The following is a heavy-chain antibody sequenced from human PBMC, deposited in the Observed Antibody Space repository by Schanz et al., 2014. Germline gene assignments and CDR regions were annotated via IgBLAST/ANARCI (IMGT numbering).Heavy chain of an antibody. J-gene: IGHJ6*02. CDR3: AKKGVGSSDSYYNYGMDV. CDR2: IIPVVGSA. Sequence: QVQLVQSGGEVKTPGASVTVSCKASGYTFTRSGISWVRQAPGQGLEWMGGIIPVVGSAHYAQKFQGRVAVTADTSTTTAYLELRSLGVEDTAVYYCAKKGVGSSDSYYNYGMDVWGQGT. CDR1: GYTFTRSG. V-gene: IGHV1-69*06. D-gene: IGHD1-26*01.